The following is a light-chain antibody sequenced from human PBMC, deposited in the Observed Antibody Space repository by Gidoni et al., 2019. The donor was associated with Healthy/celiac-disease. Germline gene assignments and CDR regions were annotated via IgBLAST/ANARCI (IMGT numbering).Light chain of an antibody. Sequence: QSALPQPPSASGSPGQSVTISCTGTSSDVGGYNYVPWYQQHLGKAPNLMIYEVRKRPAGLPARFSASTSGNAAFLTVSRLPAEDAADYYCSSYAGSNNLVFGGGTKLTVL. CDR2: EVR. CDR1: SSDVGGYNY. V-gene: IGLV2-8*01. CDR3: SSYAGSNNLV. J-gene: IGLJ2*01.